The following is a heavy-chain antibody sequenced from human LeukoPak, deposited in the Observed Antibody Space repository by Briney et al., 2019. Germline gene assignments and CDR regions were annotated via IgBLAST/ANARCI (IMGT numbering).Heavy chain of an antibody. CDR1: GGTVISYA. Sequence: SVNVSCKASGGTVISYAISWVRQAPGQGLEWMGGIFPIFGTANYAQKFQGRVTITTDESTSTAYMELSSLRSEDTAVYYCARGLSARPSYFDYWGQGTLVTVSS. CDR3: ARGLSARPSYFDY. D-gene: IGHD6-6*01. J-gene: IGHJ4*02. V-gene: IGHV1-69*05. CDR2: IFPIFGTA.